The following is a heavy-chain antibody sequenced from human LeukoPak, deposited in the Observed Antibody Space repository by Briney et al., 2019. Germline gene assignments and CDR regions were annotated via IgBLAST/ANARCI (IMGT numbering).Heavy chain of an antibody. V-gene: IGHV3-23*01. CDR2: ISGSGGST. CDR1: GFTFSSYA. Sequence: GGSLRLSCAASGFTFSSYAMSWVRQAPGKGLEWVSAISGSGGSTYYADSVKGRFTTSRDNAKYSLYLQMNSLRDEDTAVYYCARVIIVPAGRYFDFWGQGTLVTVSS. J-gene: IGHJ4*02. CDR3: ARVIIVPAGRYFDF. D-gene: IGHD2-2*01.